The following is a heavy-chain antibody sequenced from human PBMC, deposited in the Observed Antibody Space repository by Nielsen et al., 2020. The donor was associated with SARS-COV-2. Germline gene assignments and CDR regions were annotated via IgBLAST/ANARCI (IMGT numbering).Heavy chain of an antibody. CDR1: GFTFSSYG. J-gene: IGHJ6*03. D-gene: IGHD6-19*01. CDR3: ARSGIAVAGTGYYYYYMDV. Sequence: GGSLRLSCAASGFTFSSYGMHWVRQAPGKGLEWVAVIWYDGSNKYYADSVKSRFTISRDNSKNTLYLQMNSLRAEDTAVYYCARSGIAVAGTGYYYYYMDVWGKGTTVTVSS. V-gene: IGHV3-33*01. CDR2: IWYDGSNK.